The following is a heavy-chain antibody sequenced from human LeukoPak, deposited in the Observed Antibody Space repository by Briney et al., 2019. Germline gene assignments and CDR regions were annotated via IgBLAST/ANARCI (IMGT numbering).Heavy chain of an antibody. J-gene: IGHJ4*02. CDR3: ATSLPPIVATSPTVY. CDR1: GYTLTELS. V-gene: IGHV1-24*01. CDR2: FDPEDGET. Sequence: ASVKVSSKVSGYTLTELSMHWVRQAPGKGLEWMGGFDPEDGETIYAQKFQGRVTMTEDTSTDTAYMELSSLRSEDTAVYYCATSLPPIVATSPTVYWGQGTLVTVSS. D-gene: IGHD5-12*01.